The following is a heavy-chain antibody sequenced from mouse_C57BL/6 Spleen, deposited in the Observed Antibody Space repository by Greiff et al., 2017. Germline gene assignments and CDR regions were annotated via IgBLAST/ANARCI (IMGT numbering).Heavy chain of an antibody. CDR2: IHPNSGST. CDR1: GYTFTSYW. CDR3: ATRGDYYGTYFDY. D-gene: IGHD1-1*01. J-gene: IGHJ2*01. Sequence: QVQLQQPGAELVKPGASVKLSCKASGYTFTSYWMHWVKQRPGQGLEWIGMIHPNSGSTNYNEKFKSKATLTVDKSSSTAYMQLISLTSEDSAVYYCATRGDYYGTYFDYWGQGTTLTVSS. V-gene: IGHV1-64*01.